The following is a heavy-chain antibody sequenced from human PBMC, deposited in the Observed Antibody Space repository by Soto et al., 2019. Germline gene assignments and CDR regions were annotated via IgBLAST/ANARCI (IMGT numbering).Heavy chain of an antibody. CDR3: ARGPSGDKVDS. V-gene: IGHV4-30-4*01. CDR1: GGSISTVDYW. CDR2: IYDGGRT. J-gene: IGHJ4*02. D-gene: IGHD7-27*01. Sequence: QVQLQASGPGLVKPSQTLSLTCTVSGGSISTVDYWWSWIRQSPDMGLEWIGHIYDGGRTYNNPSLESRVTMSVDTSKSQLSLTLSSVSAADTAVYYCARGPSGDKVDSWGQGTLVTVSS.